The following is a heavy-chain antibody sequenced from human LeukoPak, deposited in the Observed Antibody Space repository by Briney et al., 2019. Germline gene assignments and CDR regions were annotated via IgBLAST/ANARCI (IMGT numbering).Heavy chain of an antibody. D-gene: IGHD3-22*01. CDR1: GGTFSSYA. CDR3: ARDLGEAYYYDSSGYCGY. J-gene: IGHJ4*02. CDR2: ISAYNGNT. V-gene: IGHV1-18*01. Sequence: ASVKVSCKASGGTFSSYAISWVRQAPGQGLEWMGWISAYNGNTNYAQKLQGRVTMTTDTSTSTAYMELRSLRSDDTAVYYCARDLGEAYYYDSSGYCGYWGQGTLVTVSS.